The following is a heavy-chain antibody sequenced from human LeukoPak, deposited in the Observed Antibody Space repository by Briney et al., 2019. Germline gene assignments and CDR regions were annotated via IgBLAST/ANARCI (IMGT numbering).Heavy chain of an antibody. CDR2: IYYSGST. CDR1: GGSFSGYY. J-gene: IGHJ3*02. D-gene: IGHD3-22*01. CDR3: AREEYYYDSFGAFDI. V-gene: IGHV4-34*01. Sequence: PSETLSLTCAVYGGSFSGYYWSWIRQPPGKGLEWIGSIYYSGSTYYNPSLKSRVTISVDTSKNQFSLKLSSVTAADTAVYYCAREEYYYDSFGAFDIWGQGTMVTVSS.